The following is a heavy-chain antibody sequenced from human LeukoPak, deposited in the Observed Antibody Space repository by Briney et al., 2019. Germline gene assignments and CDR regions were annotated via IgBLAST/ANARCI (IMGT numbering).Heavy chain of an antibody. V-gene: IGHV1-18*01. J-gene: IGHJ5*02. CDR3: ARGLRGYSYGYWFDP. CDR2: VSAYNGNT. Sequence: ASVKVSCKASGYTFTSYGISWVRQAPGQGLEWMGWVSAYNGNTNYAQKLQGRVTMTRNTSISTAYMELSSLRSEDTAVYYCARGLRGYSYGYWFDPWGQGTLVTVSS. D-gene: IGHD5-18*01. CDR1: GYTFTSYG.